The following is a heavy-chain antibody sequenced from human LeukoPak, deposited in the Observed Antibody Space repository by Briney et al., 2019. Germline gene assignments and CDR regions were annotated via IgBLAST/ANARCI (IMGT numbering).Heavy chain of an antibody. CDR3: ARHGYCSGGTCYSNYYYGMDV. J-gene: IGHJ6*02. CDR2: IYDTGNT. CDR1: GGSITSHY. V-gene: IGHV4-59*11. Sequence: PSETLSLTCIVSGGSITSHYWSWIRQPPGKGLEWIGYIYDTGNTNYNPSLRSRVTISVGTSKDQFSLRLSSVTAADTAVYYCARHGYCSGGTCYSNYYYGMDVWGQGTTVTVSS. D-gene: IGHD2-15*01.